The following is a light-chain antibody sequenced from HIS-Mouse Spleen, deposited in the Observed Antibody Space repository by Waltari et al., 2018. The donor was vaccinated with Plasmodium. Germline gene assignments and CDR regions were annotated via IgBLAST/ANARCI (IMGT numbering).Light chain of an antibody. CDR1: QSVSSN. CDR2: GAS. Sequence: EIVMTQSPATLSVSPGERVTLSFRASQSVSSNLAWYQQKPGQAPRLLIYGASTRATGIPARFSGSGSGTEFTLTISSLQSEDFAVYYCQQYNNWSFTFGPGTKVDIK. V-gene: IGKV3-15*01. CDR3: QQYNNWSFT. J-gene: IGKJ3*01.